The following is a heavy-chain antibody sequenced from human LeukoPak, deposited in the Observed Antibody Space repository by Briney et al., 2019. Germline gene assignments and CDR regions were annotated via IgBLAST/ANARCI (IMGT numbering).Heavy chain of an antibody. CDR1: GYTFTSYY. CDR2: INPSGGST. J-gene: IGHJ4*02. D-gene: IGHD2-21*02. CDR3: ARDPQMVVVTAPTFDY. V-gene: IGHV1-46*01. Sequence: GASVKVSCKASGYTFTSYYMHWVRQAPGQGLEWMGIINPSGGSTSYAQKFQGRVTMTRDTSTSTVYMELSSLRSEDTAVYYCARDPQMVVVTAPTFDYWGRGILVTVSS.